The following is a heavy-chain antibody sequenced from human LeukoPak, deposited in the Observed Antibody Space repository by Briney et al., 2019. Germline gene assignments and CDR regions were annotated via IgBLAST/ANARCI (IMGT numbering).Heavy chain of an antibody. D-gene: IGHD3-22*01. CDR3: AKDRDTMIVVPKDY. V-gene: IGHV3-23*01. J-gene: IGHJ4*02. CDR2: ISGSGGST. CDR1: GFTFSSYA. Sequence: GGSLGLSCAASGFTFSSYAMSWVRQAPGKGLEWVSAISGSGGSTYYADSVKGRFTISRDNSKNTLYLQMNSLRAEDTAVYYCAKDRDTMIVVPKDYWGQGTLVTVSS.